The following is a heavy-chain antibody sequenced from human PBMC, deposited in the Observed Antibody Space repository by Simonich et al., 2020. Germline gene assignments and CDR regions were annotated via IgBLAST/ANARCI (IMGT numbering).Heavy chain of an antibody. Sequence: QVQLQQWGAGLLKPSETLSLTCAVYGGSFSGYYWSWIRQPPGKGLEWNGEINQSGSTNYNPSLKRRVTISVDTSKNQFSLKLSSVTAADTAVYYCARGKGWKNAFDIWGQGTMVTVSS. CDR1: GGSFSGYY. CDR3: ARGKGWKNAFDI. D-gene: IGHD1-1*01. CDR2: INQSGST. V-gene: IGHV4-34*01. J-gene: IGHJ3*02.